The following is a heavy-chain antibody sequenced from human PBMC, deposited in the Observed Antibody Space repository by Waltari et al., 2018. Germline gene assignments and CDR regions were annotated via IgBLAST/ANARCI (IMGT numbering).Heavy chain of an antibody. V-gene: IGHV4-59*08. Sequence: QVQLQESGPGLVKHSETLSLTCTVSGGSISSYYWSWIRQPPGKGLEWIGYIYYSGSTNYNPSLKSRVTISVDTSKNQFSLKLSSVTAADTAVYYCARLTESPYSGSYSLFDYWGQGTLVTVSS. J-gene: IGHJ4*02. CDR3: ARLTESPYSGSYSLFDY. CDR2: IYYSGST. CDR1: GGSISSYY. D-gene: IGHD1-26*01.